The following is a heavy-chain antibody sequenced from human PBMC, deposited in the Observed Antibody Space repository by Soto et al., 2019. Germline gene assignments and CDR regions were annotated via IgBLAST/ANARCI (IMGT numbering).Heavy chain of an antibody. Sequence: ASVKVSCKASGYTFTSYYMHLLRQAPGQGLEWMGIINPSGGGTTYAQKFQGRVTMTRDTSTSTVYMELTSLRSEDTAVYYCARFGFTYYYDYWGQGTLVTVSS. CDR1: GYTFTSYY. V-gene: IGHV1-46*01. J-gene: IGHJ4*02. D-gene: IGHD3-10*01. CDR3: ARFGFTYYYDY. CDR2: INPSGGGT.